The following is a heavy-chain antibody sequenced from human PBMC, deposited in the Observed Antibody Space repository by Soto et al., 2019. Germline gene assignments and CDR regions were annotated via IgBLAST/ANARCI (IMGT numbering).Heavy chain of an antibody. CDR2: IRPYNGYT. V-gene: IGHV1-18*01. D-gene: IGHD3-16*01. CDR3: ARDEVNMITFGGIKVYYYYYGMDV. CDR1: GYTFTSYG. Sequence: QVQLVQSGAEVRKPGASVKVSCKASGYTFTSYGISWVRQAPGQGLEWMGRIRPYNGYTDYARKLQGRVTMTIDTSTSIAYVELRSLRSDDTAVYYCARDEVNMITFGGIKVYYYYYGMDVWGQGTTVTVSS. J-gene: IGHJ6*02.